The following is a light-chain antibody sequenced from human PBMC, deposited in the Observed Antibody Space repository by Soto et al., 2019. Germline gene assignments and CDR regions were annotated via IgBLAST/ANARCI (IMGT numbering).Light chain of an antibody. CDR2: GTS. CDR1: NSNIGAGYD. CDR3: QSYDDSLSGVL. J-gene: IGLJ2*01. Sequence: QSVLTQPPSVSGAPGQRVTISCTGTNSNIGAGYDVHWYQQFPGTAPKLVIFGTSNRPSGVPDRFSASRSGTSASLVISGLQAEDEADFYCQSYDDSLSGVLFGGGTKLTVL. V-gene: IGLV1-40*01.